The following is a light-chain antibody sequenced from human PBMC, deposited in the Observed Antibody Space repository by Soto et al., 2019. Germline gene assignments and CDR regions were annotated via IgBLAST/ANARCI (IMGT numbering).Light chain of an antibody. J-gene: IGLJ3*02. Sequence: QSVLTQPPSAAGSPGQSVTISCTGTSSDVGAYNYVSWYQQYPGKAPKLMIYEVSKRPSGVPDRFSGSKSGNTASLTVSGLQAEDEADYYCCSYAGSPWVFGGGTKVTVL. V-gene: IGLV2-8*01. CDR2: EVS. CDR1: SSDVGAYNY. CDR3: CSYAGSPWV.